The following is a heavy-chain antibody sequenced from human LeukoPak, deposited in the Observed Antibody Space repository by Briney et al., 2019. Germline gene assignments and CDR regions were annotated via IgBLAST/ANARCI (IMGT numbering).Heavy chain of an antibody. V-gene: IGHV3-7*01. CDR3: ARDRYHYYYYGMDV. CDR1: GFTFSSYW. Sequence: GGSLRLSCAASGFTFSSYWMSWVRQAPGKGLEWVANIKQDGSEKYYVDSVKGRFTISRDNAKNSLYLQVNSLRAEDTAVYYCARDRYHYYYYGMDVWGQGTTVTVSS. D-gene: IGHD2-2*02. CDR2: IKQDGSEK. J-gene: IGHJ6*02.